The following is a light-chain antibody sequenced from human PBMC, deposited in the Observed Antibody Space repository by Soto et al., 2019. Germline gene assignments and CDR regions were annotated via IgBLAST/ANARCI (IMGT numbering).Light chain of an antibody. J-gene: IGLJ1*01. Sequence: LTQPPSVSEAPRQRVTIPCSGSSSNIGNNAVNWYQQLPGKAPKLLIYYDDLLPSGVSDRFSGSKSGTSASLAISGLQSEDEADYYCAAWDDSLNGFYVFGTGTKVTVL. CDR3: AAWDDSLNGFYV. V-gene: IGLV1-36*01. CDR2: YDD. CDR1: SSNIGNNA.